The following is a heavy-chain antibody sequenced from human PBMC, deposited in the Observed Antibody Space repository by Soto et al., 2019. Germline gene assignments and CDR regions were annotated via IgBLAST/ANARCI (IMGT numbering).Heavy chain of an antibody. CDR3: AKTRLYDNNDYHRDGFDV. V-gene: IGHV3-23*01. CDR2: ISGSGTAT. CDR1: GFPFWTYS. Sequence: EVKLLESGGGLVQPGGSMRLSCEASGFPFWTYSMSWVRQAPRKGLEWVSGISGSGTATYYTDSVKGRFTVSRDNSKDTLFLLMNTLRVEDTAVYYCAKTRLYDNNDYHRDGFDVWGPGTAVTVSS. D-gene: IGHD3-22*01. J-gene: IGHJ3*01.